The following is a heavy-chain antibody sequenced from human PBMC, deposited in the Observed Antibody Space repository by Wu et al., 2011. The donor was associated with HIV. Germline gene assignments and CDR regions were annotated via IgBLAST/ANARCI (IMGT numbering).Heavy chain of an antibody. Sequence: QVQLVQSGAEVKKPGASVKVSCKASGYTFTSYGISWVRQAPGQGLEWMGWISAYNGNTNYAQKLQGRVTMTTDTSTSTAYMELRSLRSDDTAVYYCARALVRGYSGYTSYYYYGMDVWGQGTTVTVSS. CDR1: GYTFTSYG. CDR2: ISAYNGNT. D-gene: IGHD5-12*01. CDR3: ARALVRGYSGYTSYYYYGMDV. J-gene: IGHJ6*02. V-gene: IGHV1-18*01.